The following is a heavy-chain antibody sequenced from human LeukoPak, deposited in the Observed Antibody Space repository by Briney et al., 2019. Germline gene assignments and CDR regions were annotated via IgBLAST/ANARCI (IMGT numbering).Heavy chain of an antibody. CDR2: MSPDSGNT. CDR1: GYTFTSYD. D-gene: IGHD7-27*01. CDR3: ARGPPNWGYDY. Sequence: ASVKVSCKASGYTFTSYDINWVRQATGQGPEWMGWMSPDSGNTGYAQKFQGRVTMTRSTSMSTAYMELSSLRSEDTAVYYCARGPPNWGYDYWGQGTLVTVSS. V-gene: IGHV1-8*01. J-gene: IGHJ4*02.